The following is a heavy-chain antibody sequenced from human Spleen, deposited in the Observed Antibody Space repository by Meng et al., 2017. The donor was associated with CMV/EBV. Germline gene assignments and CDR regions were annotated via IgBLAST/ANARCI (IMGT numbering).Heavy chain of an antibody. J-gene: IGHJ6*02. CDR2: MYGDGST. Sequence: GESLKISCAASGFSVSSDYMSWVRQAPGKGPEWVSVMYGDGSTYYVDSVKGRFTISRDNSKNTLYLQMNSLRAEDTAVYYCARDFPRYYDFWSGSRYYYYGMDVWGQGTTVTVSS. CDR1: GFSVSSDY. CDR3: ARDFPRYYDFWSGSRYYYYGMDV. V-gene: IGHV3-53*01. D-gene: IGHD3-3*01.